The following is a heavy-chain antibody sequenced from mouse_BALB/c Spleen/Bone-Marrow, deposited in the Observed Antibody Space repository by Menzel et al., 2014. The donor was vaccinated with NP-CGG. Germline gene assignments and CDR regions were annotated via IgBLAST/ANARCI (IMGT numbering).Heavy chain of an antibody. V-gene: IGHV5-6-5*01. CDR3: ARWDNHYAMDY. CDR1: GFTFSTYV. Sequence: EVMLVESGGGLVKPGGSLKLSCAASGFTFSTYVMSWVRQTPEKRPEWVASISTSGSTYYPDSVRGRFTISRDNARNILYLQMTSLRSEDTATYYCARWDNHYAMDYWGQGTSVIVSS. D-gene: IGHD4-1*01. CDR2: ISTSGST. J-gene: IGHJ4*01.